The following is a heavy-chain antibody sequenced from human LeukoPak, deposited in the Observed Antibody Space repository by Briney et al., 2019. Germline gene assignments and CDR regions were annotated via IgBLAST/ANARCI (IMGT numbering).Heavy chain of an antibody. D-gene: IGHD4-17*01. CDR2: ISWNSGSI. V-gene: IGHV3-9*01. CDR1: GFTFDDYA. CDR3: AKGGHGDYGWFDP. Sequence: PGGSLRLSCAASGFTFDDYAMHWVRQAPGKGLEWVSGISWNSGSIGYADSVKGRFTISRDNAKNSLYLQMNSLRAEDTALYYCAKGGHGDYGWFDPWGQGTLVTVSS. J-gene: IGHJ5*02.